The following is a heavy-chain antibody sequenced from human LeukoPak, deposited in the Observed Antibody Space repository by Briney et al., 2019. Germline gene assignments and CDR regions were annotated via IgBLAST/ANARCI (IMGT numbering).Heavy chain of an antibody. CDR1: GVSISTYY. CDR2: FSYSGST. D-gene: IGHD1-26*01. CDR3: ARMYSGTSYYFDY. J-gene: IGHJ4*02. V-gene: IGHV4-59*03. Sequence: PSETLSLTCSVSGVSISTYYWIWIRQPPAKGLEWMGFFSYSGSTKYNPSLKSRVTMSVDTSENQFSLKLNSVTAADTAVYYCARMYSGTSYYFDYWGQGTLVTVS.